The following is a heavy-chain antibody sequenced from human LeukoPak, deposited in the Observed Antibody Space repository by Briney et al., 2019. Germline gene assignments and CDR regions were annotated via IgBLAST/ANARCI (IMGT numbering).Heavy chain of an antibody. D-gene: IGHD3-9*01. Sequence: GASVKVSCKASGYTFTGYYMHWGRQAPGQELEWMGWINPNSGGTNYAQKFQGRVTMTRDTSISTAYMELGRLRSDDTAVYYCARGFRYYDILTGYYDDAFDIWGQGTMVTVSS. CDR1: GYTFTGYY. CDR3: ARGFRYYDILTGYYDDAFDI. V-gene: IGHV1-2*02. CDR2: INPNSGGT. J-gene: IGHJ3*02.